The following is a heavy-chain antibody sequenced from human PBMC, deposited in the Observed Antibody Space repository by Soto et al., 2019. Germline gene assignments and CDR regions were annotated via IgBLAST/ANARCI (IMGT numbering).Heavy chain of an antibody. CDR2: IYPGDSDT. V-gene: IGHV5-51*01. Sequence: GESLKISCEGSGYTFTNYWIAWVRLMPGKALEWMGIIYPGDSDTTYSPSFEGQVTISADKSISTTYLQWSSLKASDTAIYYCARLFPYYYYNGMDVWGQGTTVTVSS. CDR1: GYTFTNYW. J-gene: IGHJ6*02. D-gene: IGHD2-21*01. CDR3: ARLFPYYYYNGMDV.